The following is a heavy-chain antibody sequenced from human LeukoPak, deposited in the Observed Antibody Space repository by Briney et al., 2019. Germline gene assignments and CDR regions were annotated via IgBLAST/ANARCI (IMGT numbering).Heavy chain of an antibody. CDR3: ARGSWYYDSSGYSYYFDY. D-gene: IGHD3-22*01. V-gene: IGHV4-30-4*01. J-gene: IGHJ4*02. CDR2: IYYTGSA. CDR1: GGSISSGDHH. Sequence: PSETLSLTCTVSGGSISSGDHHWSWIRQPPGKGLEWLGHIYYTGSAYYNPSLKSRVSLSVDTSKNQFSLKLSSVTAADTAVYYCARGSWYYDSSGYSYYFDYWGQGTLVTVSS.